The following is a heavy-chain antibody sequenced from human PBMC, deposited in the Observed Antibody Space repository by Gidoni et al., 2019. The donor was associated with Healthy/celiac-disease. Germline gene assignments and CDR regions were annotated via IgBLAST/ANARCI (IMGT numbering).Heavy chain of an antibody. CDR2: IIGSGGST. CDR1: GFTFSRLA. D-gene: IGHD3-10*01. J-gene: IGHJ4*02. Sequence: EVQLLECGGGLVQPGGSLRRSCAASGFTFSRLAMSWGRQAPGQGLELVSAIIGSGGSTYYADSVKGRFPISRDNSKNPLYLQMNRLRAEDTAVYYCALRPPGLDSWGQGTLVPVSS. V-gene: IGHV3-23*01. CDR3: ALRPPGLDS.